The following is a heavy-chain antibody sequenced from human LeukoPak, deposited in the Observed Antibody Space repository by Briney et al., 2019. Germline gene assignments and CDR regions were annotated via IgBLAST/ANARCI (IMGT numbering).Heavy chain of an antibody. V-gene: IGHV3-11*06. D-gene: IGHD2-15*01. CDR2: ISSSSSYT. Sequence: PGGSLRLSCAASGFTFSDYYMSWIRQAPGKGLEWVSYISSSSSYTNYADSVKGRFTISRDNAKNSLYLQMSSLRAEDTAVYYCARVREGYCSGGSCYLHYFDYWGQGIPVTVSS. CDR1: GFTFSDYY. CDR3: ARVREGYCSGGSCYLHYFDY. J-gene: IGHJ4*02.